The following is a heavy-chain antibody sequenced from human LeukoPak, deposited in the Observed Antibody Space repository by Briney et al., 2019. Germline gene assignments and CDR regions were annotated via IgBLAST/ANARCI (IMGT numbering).Heavy chain of an antibody. D-gene: IGHD6-13*01. CDR1: GGSISSSSYY. Sequence: PSETLSLTCTVSGGSISSSSYYWGWIRQPPGKGLEWIGSIYYSGSTYYNPSLKSRVTISVDTSKNQFSLKLSSVTAADTAVYYCARGRRVGAAAVDYYYMDVWGKGTTVTVSS. J-gene: IGHJ6*03. CDR2: IYYSGST. V-gene: IGHV4-39*07. CDR3: ARGRRVGAAAVDYYYMDV.